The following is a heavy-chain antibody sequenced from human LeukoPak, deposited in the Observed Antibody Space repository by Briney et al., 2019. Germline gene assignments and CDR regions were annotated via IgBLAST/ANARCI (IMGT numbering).Heavy chain of an antibody. CDR3: ARLVGSSWYHEVLLGRDY. Sequence: SETLSLTCTVSGGSISSSSYYWGWIRQPPGKGLEWIGNIYYTGSTYYNPSLKSRVTISVDTSKNQFSLKLRYVTAADTAVYYCARLVGSSWYHEVLLGRDYWGQGTLVTVSS. V-gene: IGHV4-39*01. CDR2: IYYTGST. D-gene: IGHD6-13*01. CDR1: GGSISSSSYY. J-gene: IGHJ4*02.